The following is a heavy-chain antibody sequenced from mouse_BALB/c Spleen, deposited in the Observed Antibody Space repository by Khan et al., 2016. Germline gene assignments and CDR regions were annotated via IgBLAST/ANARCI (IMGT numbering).Heavy chain of an antibody. V-gene: IGHV3-8*02. CDR1: GDSITSGY. CDR2: ISYSGST. Sequence: EVQLQESGPSLVKPSQTLSLTCSVTGDSITSGYWNWIRKFSGHKLEYLGYISYSGSTYYNPSLKNRVSITRDTSKNQFYLQLNSVTTEDTATYYCATGYDFDWDYYAMDYWGQGTSVTVSS. D-gene: IGHD2-4*01. CDR3: ATGYDFDWDYYAMDY. J-gene: IGHJ4*01.